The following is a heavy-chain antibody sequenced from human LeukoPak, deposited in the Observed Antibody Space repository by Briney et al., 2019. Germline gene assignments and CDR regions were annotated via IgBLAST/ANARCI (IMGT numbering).Heavy chain of an antibody. D-gene: IGHD3-10*01. CDR1: GYTFTSYA. CDR2: INAGNGNT. J-gene: IGHJ4*02. Sequence: GASVKVSCKASGYTFTSYAMHWVRQAPGQRLEWMGWINAGNGNTKYSQKFQGRVTITRDTSASTAYMELSSLRSEDTAVYYCATSRMGLLWFGELFYWGQGTLVTVSP. CDR3: ATSRMGLLWFGELFY. V-gene: IGHV1-3*01.